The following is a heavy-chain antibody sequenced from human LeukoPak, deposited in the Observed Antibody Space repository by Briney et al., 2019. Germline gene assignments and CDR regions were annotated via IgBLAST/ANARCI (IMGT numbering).Heavy chain of an antibody. J-gene: IGHJ4*02. CDR1: GYSFTNYW. Sequence: GESLKISCKGSGYSFTNYWIAWVRQMPGKGLEWMGIIYPGDSDTRYSPSFQGQVTISADKSISTAYLQWSSLKASDTAMYFCARLITIFGVVGYFDFWGQGTLVTVSS. V-gene: IGHV5-51*01. CDR3: ARLITIFGVVGYFDF. CDR2: IYPGDSDT. D-gene: IGHD3-3*01.